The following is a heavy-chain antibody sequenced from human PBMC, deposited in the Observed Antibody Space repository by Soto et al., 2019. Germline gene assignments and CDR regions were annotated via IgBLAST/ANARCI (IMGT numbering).Heavy chain of an antibody. J-gene: IGHJ5*02. Sequence: EVQLVESGGGLVQPGGSLRLSCAASGFTFSSYSMNWVRQAPGKGLEWVSYISSSSSTIYYAESVKGRFTISRDNAKNSLYLQMNSLRAEDTAVYYCARDGGQWLNWFDPWGQGTLVTVSS. V-gene: IGHV3-48*01. CDR1: GFTFSSYS. CDR3: ARDGGQWLNWFDP. D-gene: IGHD6-19*01. CDR2: ISSSSSTI.